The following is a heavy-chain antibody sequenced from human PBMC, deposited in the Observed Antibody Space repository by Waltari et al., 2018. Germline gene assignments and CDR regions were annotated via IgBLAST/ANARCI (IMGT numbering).Heavy chain of an antibody. Sequence: QVQLVQSGAEVKKPAASVKVSCKASGYTFTRYGISWVRQAPGQGLEWLGWSSGYNGNTNDAQKLQGRVTMTTDTSTSTAYMELRSLRSDDTALYYCAREGRSSGYRKTQGVDYWGQGTLVTVSS. CDR1: GYTFTRYG. V-gene: IGHV1-18*01. CDR2: SSGYNGNT. CDR3: AREGRSSGYRKTQGVDY. J-gene: IGHJ4*02. D-gene: IGHD3-22*01.